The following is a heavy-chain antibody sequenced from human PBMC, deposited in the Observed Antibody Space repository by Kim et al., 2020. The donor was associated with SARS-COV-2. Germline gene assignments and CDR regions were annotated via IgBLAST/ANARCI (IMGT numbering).Heavy chain of an antibody. V-gene: IGHV3-48*02. CDR2: RTI. D-gene: IGHD3-16*01. J-gene: IGHJ4*02. CDR3: ARVRGGANDY. Sequence: RTIYYPDAGKGRFPISRDNAQNSLYLQMNSLRDEDTAVYYCARVRGGANDYWGQGTLVTVSS.